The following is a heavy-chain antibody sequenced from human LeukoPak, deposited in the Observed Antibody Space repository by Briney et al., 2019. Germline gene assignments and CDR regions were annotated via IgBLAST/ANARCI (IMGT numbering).Heavy chain of an antibody. CDR1: GYRLTNNW. V-gene: IGHV5-51*01. Sequence: GESLKISCNISGYRLTNNWLGWMRQVPGKGLEWMGLIYPGDSDTRYSPSFQGQVTISADKSISTAYLQWSSLKASDTAMYYCARRGVGVYGGNDAFDIWGQGTMVTVSS. CDR2: IYPGDSDT. D-gene: IGHD4-23*01. J-gene: IGHJ3*02. CDR3: ARRGVGVYGGNDAFDI.